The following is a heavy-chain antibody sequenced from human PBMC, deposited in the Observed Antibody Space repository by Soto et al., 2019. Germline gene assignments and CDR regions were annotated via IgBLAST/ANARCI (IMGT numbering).Heavy chain of an antibody. CDR3: ARPVPRHDAFDI. D-gene: IGHD6-6*01. V-gene: IGHV3-48*02. CDR1: GFTFSTYS. J-gene: IGHJ3*02. CDR2: ISSISTTI. Sequence: AGSLRLSCAASGFTFSTYSMNWVRQAPGKGLEWVSYISSISTTIYYADSVKGRFTISRDNAKNSLYLQMSSLRDEDTAVYYCARPVPRHDAFDIWGQGTMVTVSS.